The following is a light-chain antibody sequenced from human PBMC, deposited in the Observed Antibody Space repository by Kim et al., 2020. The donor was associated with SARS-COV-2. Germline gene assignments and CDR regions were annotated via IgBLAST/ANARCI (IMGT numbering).Light chain of an antibody. CDR1: QSLLHSNAYSY. J-gene: IGKJ4*01. CDR3: KQALQTLT. CDR2: LGS. Sequence: DTVMTPSPLCLPVTPGEPASISCRSSQSLLHSNAYSYLDWYLQKPGQSPQLLIYLGSNRASGVPDRFSGSGSGTDFTLRISRVEAEDAGVYYCKQALQTLTFGGGTKLEI. V-gene: IGKV2-28*01.